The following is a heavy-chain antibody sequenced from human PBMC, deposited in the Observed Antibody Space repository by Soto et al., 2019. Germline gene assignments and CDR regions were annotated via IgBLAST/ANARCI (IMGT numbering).Heavy chain of an antibody. CDR1: GGSISSYY. CDR3: ASYYDSSGQYFDY. CDR2: IYYSGST. D-gene: IGHD3-22*01. J-gene: IGHJ4*02. Sequence: SGTLSLTCTVSGGSISSYYWSWIRQPPGKGLEWVGYIYYSGSTNYNPSLKSRVTISVDTSKNQFSLKLSSVTAADTAVYYCASYYDSSGQYFDYWGQGTLVTVSS. V-gene: IGHV4-59*01.